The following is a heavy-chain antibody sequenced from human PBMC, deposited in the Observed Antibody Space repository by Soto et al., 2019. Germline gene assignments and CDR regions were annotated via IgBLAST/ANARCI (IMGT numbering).Heavy chain of an antibody. J-gene: IGHJ6*02. CDR2: IYWDDDK. CDR1: GLSLSTTGVG. D-gene: IGHD2-21*02. Sequence: QITLKESGPPLVKPTQTLTLTCTFSGLSLSTTGVGVGWIRQPPGKALEWLALIYWDDDKRYSPFLKSRLTSTKDTSKNQVVLTMTNMEPVDTATYYCVQSRCGGDCLQSYSSHSYYGLDVWGQGTTVTVSS. V-gene: IGHV2-5*02. CDR3: VQSRCGGDCLQSYSSHSYYGLDV.